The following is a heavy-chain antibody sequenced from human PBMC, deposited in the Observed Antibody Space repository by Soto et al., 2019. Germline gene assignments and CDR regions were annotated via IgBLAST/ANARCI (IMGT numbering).Heavy chain of an antibody. CDR1: GGRVSSYSGS. CDR3: ARADHRYYEISTRGFDT. Sequence: SQALSSSCAICGGRVSSYSGSWNWIRQSPSRGLEWLGRTYYRSKWYNDYAVSVKSRITINPDTSKNQFSLQLNSVTPEDTAVYYCARADHRYYEISTRGFDTSGQGTLVTVPS. CDR2: TYYRSKWYN. J-gene: IGHJ5*02. V-gene: IGHV6-1*01. D-gene: IGHD3-9*01.